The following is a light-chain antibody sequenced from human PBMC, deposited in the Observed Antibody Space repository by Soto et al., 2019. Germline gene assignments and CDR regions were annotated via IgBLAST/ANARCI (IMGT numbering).Light chain of an antibody. Sequence: IQLTQTPSFLSATVGDRVSVTCRASQGSPTYLAWYQLKPGKAPKLLIYGVSTLQNGVPSRFSGAGSGTEFTLTITSLQPEDSATYYCQQLNHYPLTFGQGTRLEIK. CDR1: QGSPTY. V-gene: IGKV1-9*01. J-gene: IGKJ5*01. CDR3: QQLNHYPLT. CDR2: GVS.